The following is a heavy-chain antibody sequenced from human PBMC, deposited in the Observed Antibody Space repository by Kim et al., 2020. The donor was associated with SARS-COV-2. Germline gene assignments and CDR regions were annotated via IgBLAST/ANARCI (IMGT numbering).Heavy chain of an antibody. CDR1: GFAFSSYG. D-gene: IGHD2-15*01. CDR3: ANGIGFDY. CDR2: ISYDGSNK. V-gene: IGHV3-30*18. J-gene: IGHJ4*02. Sequence: GGSLRLSCAASGFAFSSYGMHWVRQAPGKGLEWVAVISYDGSNKYYADSVKGRFTISRDNSKNTLYLQMNSLRAEDTAVYYCANGIGFDYWGQGTLVTVS.